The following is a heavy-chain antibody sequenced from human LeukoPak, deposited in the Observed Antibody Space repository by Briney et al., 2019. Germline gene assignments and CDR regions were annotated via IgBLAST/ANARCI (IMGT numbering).Heavy chain of an antibody. Sequence: SETLSLTCTVSGGSISSSSYYWGWTRQPPGKGLEWIGSIYYSGSTYYNPSLKSRVTIPVDTSKNQFSLKLSSVTAADTAVYYCARPMYYYDSSGYFDYWGQGTLVTVYS. J-gene: IGHJ4*02. D-gene: IGHD3-22*01. CDR2: IYYSGST. CDR1: GGSISSSSYY. CDR3: ARPMYYYDSSGYFDY. V-gene: IGHV4-39*01.